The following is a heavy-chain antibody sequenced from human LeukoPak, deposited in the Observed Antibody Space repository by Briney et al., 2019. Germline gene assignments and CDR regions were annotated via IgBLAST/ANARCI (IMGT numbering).Heavy chain of an antibody. J-gene: IGHJ4*02. CDR2: ISGSGDYT. D-gene: IGHD3-22*01. CDR3: AGDYYDSSGYYPTWYFDY. V-gene: IGHV3-23*01. CDR1: GFTFSSHG. Sequence: PGGSLRLSCAASGFTFSSHGMSWVRQAPGKGLEWVSTISGSGDYTYYADSVKGRFTISRDNSKNTLYLQMNSLRAEDTAVYYCAGDYYDSSGYYPTWYFDYWGQGTLVTVSS.